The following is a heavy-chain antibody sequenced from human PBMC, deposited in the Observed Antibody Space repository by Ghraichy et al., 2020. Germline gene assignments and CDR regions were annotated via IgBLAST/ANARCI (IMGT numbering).Heavy chain of an antibody. CDR3: ARFAAYGSGAPGTFDI. J-gene: IGHJ3*02. CDR1: GFTFSNYG. CDR2: IWYDGSDK. V-gene: IGHV3-33*01. Sequence: GGSLRLSCAASGFTFSNYGMHWVRQAPGKGLEWVTVIWYDGSDKYYADSVKGRFTISRDNSKNTLFLQMNTLRAEDTAVYYCARFAAYGSGAPGTFDIWGQGTMVTVSS. D-gene: IGHD3-10*01.